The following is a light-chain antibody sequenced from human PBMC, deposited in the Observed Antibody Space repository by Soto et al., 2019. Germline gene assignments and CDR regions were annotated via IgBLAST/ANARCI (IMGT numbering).Light chain of an antibody. CDR3: QQYNKWPLT. CDR2: GAS. J-gene: IGKJ3*01. V-gene: IGKV3-20*01. Sequence: EIVLTQSPGTLSLSPGERATLSCRASQSVSSSYFAWYQQKPGQAPRLLIYGASSRATGIPDRFSGSGSGTDFTLTIDRLEPEDFAVYHCQQYNKWPLTFGPGTKVDIK. CDR1: QSVSSSY.